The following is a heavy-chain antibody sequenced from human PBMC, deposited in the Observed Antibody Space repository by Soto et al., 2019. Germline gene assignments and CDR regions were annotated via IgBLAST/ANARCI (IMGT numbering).Heavy chain of an antibody. V-gene: IGHV3-23*01. CDR2: ISASGVGT. J-gene: IGHJ6*02. CDR1: GFTFSNNA. Sequence: GSLRLSCAASGFTFSNNAMSWVRQAPGKGLEWVSSISASGVGTYYADSVKGRFTISRDNSKNTSFLQMNRLRAEDSAVYYCAKAISGTTGGMDVWGQGTTVTVSS. D-gene: IGHD1-20*01. CDR3: AKAISGTTGGMDV.